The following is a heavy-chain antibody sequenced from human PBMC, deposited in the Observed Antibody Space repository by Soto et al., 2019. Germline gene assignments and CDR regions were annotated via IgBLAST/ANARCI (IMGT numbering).Heavy chain of an antibody. D-gene: IGHD1-7*01. CDR1: GGSISSFY. J-gene: IGHJ4*02. Sequence: PSETLSLTCTISGGSISSFYWNWIRQAPGKGLEWIGYIYYTGTTNYNPSLKSRVTMSLDTSKDQFSLNLTSVTAADTAVYYCARSNWNFPFDSWGQGTLVTVSS. CDR3: ARSNWNFPFDS. CDR2: IYYTGTT. V-gene: IGHV4-59*01.